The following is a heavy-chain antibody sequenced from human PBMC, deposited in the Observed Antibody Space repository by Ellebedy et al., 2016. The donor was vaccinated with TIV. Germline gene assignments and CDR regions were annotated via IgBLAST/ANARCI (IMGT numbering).Heavy chain of an antibody. D-gene: IGHD2-15*01. CDR1: GFTFSSCW. CDR3: ARGGGFGLAGWFDP. V-gene: IGHV3-7*01. CDR2: IKYDGSEK. Sequence: GGSLRLSXAASGFTFSSCWMTWVRQAPGKGLEWVANIKYDGSEKYYADSVKGRITTSRDNARNSLFLEMTSLRVEDTAVYYCARGGGFGLAGWFDPWGQGTLVTVSS. J-gene: IGHJ5*02.